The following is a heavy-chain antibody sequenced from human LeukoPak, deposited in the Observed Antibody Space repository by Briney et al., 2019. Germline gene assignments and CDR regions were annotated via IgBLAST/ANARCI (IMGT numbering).Heavy chain of an antibody. J-gene: IGHJ4*02. CDR3: AKDQDIYDFWSGYYLAYDY. V-gene: IGHV3-23*01. CDR1: GFTFSSYA. D-gene: IGHD3-3*01. Sequence: GGSLRLSCAASGFTFSSYAMSWVRQAPGKGLEWVSAISGNGGSTYYADSVKGRFTISRDNSKNTLYLQMNSLRAEDTAVYYCAKDQDIYDFWSGYYLAYDYWGQGTLVTVSS. CDR2: ISGNGGST.